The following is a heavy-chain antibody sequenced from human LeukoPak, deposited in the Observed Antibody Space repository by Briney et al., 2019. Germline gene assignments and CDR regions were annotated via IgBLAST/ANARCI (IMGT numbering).Heavy chain of an antibody. CDR2: IYSGGST. D-gene: IGHD3-16*01. V-gene: IGHV3-53*01. CDR3: ARGGAWVYFDY. Sequence: PGGSLRLSCAASGFTVSSDYMSWVRQAPGKGLEWVSVIYSGGSTYYADSVRGRFTISRDNSKNTLYLQMNSLRAEDTAVYYCARGGAWVYFDYWGQGTLVTVSS. J-gene: IGHJ4*02. CDR1: GFTVSSDY.